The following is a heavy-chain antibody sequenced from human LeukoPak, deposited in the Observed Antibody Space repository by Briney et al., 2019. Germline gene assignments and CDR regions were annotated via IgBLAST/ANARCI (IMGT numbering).Heavy chain of an antibody. CDR3: ATPPPGYTFSNHYYYMDA. Sequence: SVTVSFKPSGGTINDYAVYWVRQAPGQGVEWMARIIPLFGTVNYAQNFQDRLTLSADKATNRAHMELSRRRVGDTAIYYCATPPPGYTFSNHYYYMDAWGRGTTVTASS. CDR2: IIPLFGTV. CDR1: GGTINDYA. D-gene: IGHD1-1*01. V-gene: IGHV1-69*06. J-gene: IGHJ6*03.